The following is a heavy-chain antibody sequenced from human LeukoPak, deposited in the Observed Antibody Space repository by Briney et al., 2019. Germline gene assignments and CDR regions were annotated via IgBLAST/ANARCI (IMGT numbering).Heavy chain of an antibody. CDR3: ARDASIVAAGFDF. D-gene: IGHD6-13*01. Sequence: GGSLRLSCAASGFTFVSYAMHWVRQAPGKGLEGVAVISYDGNNKDYADSDKGRFTISRDNSKNTLYLQMNSLRAEDTAVYYCARDASIVAAGFDFWGQGTLVSVSS. CDR2: ISYDGNNK. CDR1: GFTFVSYA. V-gene: IGHV3-30-3*01. J-gene: IGHJ4*02.